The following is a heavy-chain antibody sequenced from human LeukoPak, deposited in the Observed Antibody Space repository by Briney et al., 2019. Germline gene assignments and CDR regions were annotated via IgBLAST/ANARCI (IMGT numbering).Heavy chain of an antibody. V-gene: IGHV4-34*01. D-gene: IGHD3-16*02. J-gene: IGHJ4*02. CDR3: ASTELRPPYYDYVWGSYRPYYFDY. CDR2: INHSGST. CDR1: GGSFSGYY. Sequence: SETLSLTCAVYGGSFSGYYWSWIRQPPGKGLEWIGEINHSGSTNYNPSLKSRVTISVDTSKNQFSLKLSSVTAADTAVYYCASTELRPPYYDYVWGSYRPYYFDYWGRGTLVTVSS.